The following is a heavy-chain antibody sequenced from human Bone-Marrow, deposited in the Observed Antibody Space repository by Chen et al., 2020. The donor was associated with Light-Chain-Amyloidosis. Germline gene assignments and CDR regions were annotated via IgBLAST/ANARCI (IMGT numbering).Heavy chain of an antibody. Sequence: EVQLLESGGGLVQPGGSLRLSCAASGFTFSNYAMSWVRQAPGKGLEWVSIISASGGSTYYADSVKGRFTISRDNSKNMLFLQVNGLRAEDTAVYYCAKQATPFYDTLTGYYTDYWGQGTLVTVSS. J-gene: IGHJ4*02. D-gene: IGHD3-9*01. CDR1: GFTFSNYA. V-gene: IGHV3-23*01. CDR3: AKQATPFYDTLTGYYTDY. CDR2: ISASGGST.